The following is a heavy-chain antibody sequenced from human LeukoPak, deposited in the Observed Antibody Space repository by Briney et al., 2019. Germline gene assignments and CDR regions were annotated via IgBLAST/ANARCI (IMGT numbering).Heavy chain of an antibody. J-gene: IGHJ3*02. Sequence: GGSLRLSCAASGFTFSSYWMSWVRQAPGKGLEWVANIKQDGSEKYYVDSVKGRFTISRDNAKNSLYLQMNSLRAEDTALYYCAKAYYYGSGGLAAFDIWGQGTMVTVSS. CDR1: GFTFSSYW. CDR3: AKAYYYGSGGLAAFDI. D-gene: IGHD3-10*01. CDR2: IKQDGSEK. V-gene: IGHV3-7*03.